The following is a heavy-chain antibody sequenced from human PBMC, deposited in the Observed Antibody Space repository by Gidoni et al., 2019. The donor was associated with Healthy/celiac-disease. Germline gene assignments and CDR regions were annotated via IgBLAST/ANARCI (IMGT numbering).Heavy chain of an antibody. CDR1: GFTFSTYS. CDR2: ISSSSSYI. D-gene: IGHD2-2*01. V-gene: IGHV3-21*01. Sequence: EVQLVESGGGLVKPGGPLSISCGSSGFTFSTYSIDWCRQALGKGLEWFSAISSSSSYIYYADSVKALFTISRDNAKNSLYLQMNSLRADDTAVYYCARDGGDIVVVPAAALYYYGMDVWGQGTTVTVSS. J-gene: IGHJ6*02. CDR3: ARDGGDIVVVPAAALYYYGMDV.